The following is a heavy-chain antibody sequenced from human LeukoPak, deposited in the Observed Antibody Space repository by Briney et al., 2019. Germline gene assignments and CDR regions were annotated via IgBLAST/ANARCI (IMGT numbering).Heavy chain of an antibody. Sequence: ASVKVSCKASGYTFTGYYLHWVRQAPGQGLEWVVWINPNNGGTNYAQTFQGRVTMTRDTPISTAYMELSRLRFDDTAVYYCARGGSRSSGAFDIWGQGTMVTVSS. D-gene: IGHD6-13*01. V-gene: IGHV1-2*02. J-gene: IGHJ3*02. CDR2: INPNNGGT. CDR3: ARGGSRSSGAFDI. CDR1: GYTFTGYY.